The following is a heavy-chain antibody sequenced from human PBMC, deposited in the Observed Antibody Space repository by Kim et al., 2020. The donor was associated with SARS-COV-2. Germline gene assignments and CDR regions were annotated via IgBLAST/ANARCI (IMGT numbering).Heavy chain of an antibody. J-gene: IGHJ4*02. CDR3: ARGRSGGVIIEGDY. CDR2: ISYDGSNK. Sequence: GGSLRLSCAASGFTFSSYAMHWVRQAPGKGLEWVAVISYDGSNKYYADSVKGRFTISRDNSKNTLYLQMNSLRAEDTAVYYCARGRSGGVIIEGDYWGQGTLVTVSS. D-gene: IGHD3-10*01. V-gene: IGHV3-30*04. CDR1: GFTFSSYA.